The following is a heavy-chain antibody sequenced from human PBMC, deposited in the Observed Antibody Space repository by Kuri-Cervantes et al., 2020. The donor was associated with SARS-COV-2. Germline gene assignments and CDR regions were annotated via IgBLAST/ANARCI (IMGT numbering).Heavy chain of an antibody. CDR1: GYTFTSYD. Sequence: SVKVSFKSSGYTFTSYDINWVRQATGQGLEWMGWMNPNSGNTGYAQKFQGRVTITRNTSISTAYMGLSSLRSEDTAVYYCAREGYCSSTSCSQEGPYAFDIWGQGTMVTVSS. V-gene: IGHV1-8*03. J-gene: IGHJ3*02. CDR2: MNPNSGNT. CDR3: AREGYCSSTSCSQEGPYAFDI. D-gene: IGHD2-2*01.